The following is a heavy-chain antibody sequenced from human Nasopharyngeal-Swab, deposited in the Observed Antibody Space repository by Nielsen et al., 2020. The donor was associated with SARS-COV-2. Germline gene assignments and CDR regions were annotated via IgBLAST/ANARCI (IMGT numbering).Heavy chain of an antibody. CDR1: GGSFSGYY. CDR3: ARAWVLWFRELSSLGAHYGMDV. J-gene: IGHJ6*02. D-gene: IGHD3-10*01. CDR2: INHSGST. V-gene: IGHV4-34*01. Sequence: SETLSLTCAVYGGSFSGYYWSWIRQPPGKGLEWIGEINHSGSTNYNPSLKSRVTISVDTSKNQFSRKLSSVTAADTAVYYCARAWVLWFRELSSLGAHYGMDVWGQGTTVTVSS.